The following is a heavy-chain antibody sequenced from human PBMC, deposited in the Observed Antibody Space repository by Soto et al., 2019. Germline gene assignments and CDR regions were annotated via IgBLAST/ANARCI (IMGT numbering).Heavy chain of an antibody. CDR2: IYCSGST. CDR3: ARVKPYYDFWSGNWFDP. CDR1: GGSISSGGYY. Sequence: SETLSLTCTVSGGSISSGGYYWSWIRQHPGKGLEWIGYIYCSGSTYYNPSLKSRVTISVDTSKNQFSLKLSSVTAADTAVYYCARVKPYYDFWSGNWFDPWGQGTLVTVSS. V-gene: IGHV4-31*03. D-gene: IGHD3-3*01. J-gene: IGHJ5*02.